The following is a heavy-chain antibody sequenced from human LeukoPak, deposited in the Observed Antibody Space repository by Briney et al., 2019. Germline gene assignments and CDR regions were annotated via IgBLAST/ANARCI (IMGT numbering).Heavy chain of an antibody. Sequence: GGSLRLSCAASGFTVSNNYMVWVRQAPGKGLEWVSLIYSGGSTYYSDSVRGRFATSRDNSKNTLYLQMSSLRAEDTAVYYCAGHSEMDVWGQGITVTVSS. J-gene: IGHJ6*02. D-gene: IGHD6-13*01. CDR2: IYSGGST. CDR1: GFTVSNNY. V-gene: IGHV3-53*01. CDR3: AGHSEMDV.